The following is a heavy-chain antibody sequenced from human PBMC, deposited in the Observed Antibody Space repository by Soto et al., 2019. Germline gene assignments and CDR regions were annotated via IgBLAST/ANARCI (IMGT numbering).Heavy chain of an antibody. CDR2: IIPIFGTA. J-gene: IGHJ4*02. D-gene: IGHD3-22*01. CDR1: GGTFSSYA. V-gene: IGHV1-69*06. Sequence: QVQLVQSGAEVKKPGSSVKVSCKASGGTFSSYAIGWVRQAPGQGLEWMGGIIPIFGTANYAQKFQGRVTITADKSTSKAYMELSSLRSEDTAVYYCARVERGYYDSSGYSPFGYWGQGTLVTVSS. CDR3: ARVERGYYDSSGYSPFGY.